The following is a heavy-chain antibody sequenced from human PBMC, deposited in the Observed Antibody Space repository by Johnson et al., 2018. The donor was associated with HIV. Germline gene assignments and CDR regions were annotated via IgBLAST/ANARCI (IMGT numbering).Heavy chain of an antibody. V-gene: IGHV3-9*01. CDR1: GFTFDDYG. CDR3: AKDRYTSGSGSGIDAFDI. J-gene: IGHJ3*02. D-gene: IGHD3-10*01. Sequence: VQLVESGGGLVQPGGSLRLSCAASGFTFDDYGMSWVRQAPGKGLEWVSGISWNSGTIGYADSVKGRFTVSRDNGKKSLYLQMNSLRPEDTALYYCAKDRYTSGSGSGIDAFDIWGQGTMVTVSS. CDR2: ISWNSGTI.